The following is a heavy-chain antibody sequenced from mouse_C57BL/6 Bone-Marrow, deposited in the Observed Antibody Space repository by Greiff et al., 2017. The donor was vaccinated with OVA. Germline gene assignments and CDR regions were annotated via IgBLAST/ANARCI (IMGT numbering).Heavy chain of an antibody. Sequence: VQLQQSGAELVRPGASVKLSCTASGFNIKDDYMHWVKQRPEKGLEWIGWIDPENGDTEYASKFQGKATITADTSSNTAYLQLSSLTSEDTAVYYCTTHYYGSRGDYWGQGTTLTVSS. V-gene: IGHV14-4*01. D-gene: IGHD1-1*01. CDR1: GFNIKDDY. CDR2: IDPENGDT. J-gene: IGHJ2*01. CDR3: TTHYYGSRGDY.